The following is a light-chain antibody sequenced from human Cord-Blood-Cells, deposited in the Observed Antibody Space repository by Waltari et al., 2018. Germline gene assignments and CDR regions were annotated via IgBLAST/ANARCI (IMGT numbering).Light chain of an antibody. CDR1: SSDVGGYNY. CDR3: CSYAGSYNYV. Sequence: QSALTQPRSVSGSPGQSVTISCTGTSSDVGGYNYVSWYQQHPGKAPKLMIYDVSKRPSVVPDRFSGSKSGNTASLTISGLQAEDEADDYCCSYAGSYNYVFGTGTKVTVL. V-gene: IGLV2-11*01. J-gene: IGLJ1*01. CDR2: DVS.